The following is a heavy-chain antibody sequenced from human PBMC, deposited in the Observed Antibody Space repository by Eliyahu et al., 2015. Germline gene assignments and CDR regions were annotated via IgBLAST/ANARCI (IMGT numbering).Heavy chain of an antibody. CDR1: GAFIXQGSISYX. J-gene: IGHJ6*04. CDR2: IYGSGIA. D-gene: IGHD3-3*01. Sequence: QLHLQESGPGLVKPSETLSLTCPVSGAFIXQGSISYXWTWIRQPXGKGLXXIGHIYGSGIAFGVVFLNPSLKSRVTLSVDTSRNQFSLRLNSVTAADTAVYYCARGLRFFGDLDVWGKGTSVTVSS. V-gene: IGHV4-4*07. CDR3: ARGLRFFGDLDV.